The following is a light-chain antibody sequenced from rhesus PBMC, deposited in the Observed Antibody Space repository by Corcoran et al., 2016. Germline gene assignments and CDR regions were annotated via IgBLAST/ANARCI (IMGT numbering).Light chain of an antibody. J-gene: IGKJ3*01. V-gene: IGKV1-36*02. CDR2: AAS. CDR3: LQDYSNPFT. CDR1: QGIYDY. Sequence: DIQMTQSPSSLSAPVGDRVTITCRASQGIYDYLSWYQQKPGKAPKRLIYAASMLERVVPSRFSGSGSGTEFTLPISRLQPEDFAAYYVLQDYSNPFTFGPGTKLDIK.